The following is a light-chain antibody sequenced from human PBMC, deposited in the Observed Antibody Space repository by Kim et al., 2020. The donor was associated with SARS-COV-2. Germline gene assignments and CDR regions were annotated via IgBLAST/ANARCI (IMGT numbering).Light chain of an antibody. J-gene: IGKJ4*02. CDR2: DAS. V-gene: IGKV1-12*01. CDR3: QQANSLPLT. CDR1: QGSSSG. Sequence: EAVGERERNNCRGRQGSSSGVAGYQQKPGKAPKIRIYDASSWQSGVPTRFSGSGSGKDFTLTISSLQPEDFATYYCQQANSLPLTCGGGTKVDIK.